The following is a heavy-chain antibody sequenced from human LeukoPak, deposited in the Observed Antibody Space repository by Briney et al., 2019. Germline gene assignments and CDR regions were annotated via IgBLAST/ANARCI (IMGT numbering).Heavy chain of an antibody. CDR3: AKEPCTNGVCYYFNY. Sequence: PGRSLRLSCAASGLPFSYYSMHWVRQAPGKGLEWVAVISYDEDNKYYADSVKGRFTISRDNSKNTLYLQMNSLRAEDTAVYYCAKEPCTNGVCYYFNYWGQGSLVTVSS. J-gene: IGHJ4*02. CDR2: ISYDEDNK. CDR1: GLPFSYYS. D-gene: IGHD2-8*01. V-gene: IGHV3-30-3*01.